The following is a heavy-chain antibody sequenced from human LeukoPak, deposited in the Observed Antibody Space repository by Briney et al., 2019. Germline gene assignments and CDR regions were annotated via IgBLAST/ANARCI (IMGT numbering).Heavy chain of an antibody. D-gene: IGHD3-3*01. V-gene: IGHV3-72*01. Sequence: PGGSLRLSCAASGFVFSGSSMHWVRQAPGKGLEWVGRITNKPKSYNTEYAASVKGRFTISRDDSKNSLYLQMNSLKTEDTAVYYCARGFHYDFWSGSYYFDYWGQGTLVTVSS. CDR2: ITNKPKSYNT. CDR3: ARGFHYDFWSGSYYFDY. CDR1: GFVFSGSS. J-gene: IGHJ4*02.